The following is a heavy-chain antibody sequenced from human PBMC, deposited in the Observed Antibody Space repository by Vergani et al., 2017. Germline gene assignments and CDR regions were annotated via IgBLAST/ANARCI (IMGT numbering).Heavy chain of an antibody. V-gene: IGHV1-46*01. Sequence: QVHLVQSGAEVKKPGASVKVSCKASGYTFTSYYMHWVRQAPGQGLEWMGIINPSGGSTTSTQQLQGRVTMTRDTSTSTVYMELSSLRSEDTAVYYCARSIAAAGHLDYWGQGTLVTVSS. CDR2: INPSGGST. CDR3: ARSIAAAGHLDY. J-gene: IGHJ4*02. D-gene: IGHD6-13*01. CDR1: GYTFTSYY.